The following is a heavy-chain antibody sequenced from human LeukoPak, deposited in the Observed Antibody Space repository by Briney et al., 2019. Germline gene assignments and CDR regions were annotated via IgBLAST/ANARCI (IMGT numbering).Heavy chain of an antibody. D-gene: IGHD6-13*01. V-gene: IGHV1-3*01. Sequence: GASVKVSCKASGYTFTSYAMHWVRQAPGQRLEWMGWINAGNGNTKYSQKFQGRVTITRDTSASTVYMELSSLRSEDTAVYYCARDQSEIAAAGLYFDYWGQGTLVTVSS. CDR2: INAGNGNT. CDR3: ARDQSEIAAAGLYFDY. CDR1: GYTFTSYA. J-gene: IGHJ4*02.